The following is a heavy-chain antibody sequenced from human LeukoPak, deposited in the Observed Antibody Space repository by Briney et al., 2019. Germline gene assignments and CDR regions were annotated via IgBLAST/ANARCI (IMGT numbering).Heavy chain of an antibody. V-gene: IGHV4-59*08. CDR1: GGSISSYY. Sequence: SETLSLTCTVSGGSISSYYWSWIRQPPGKGLEWIGYIYYSGSTNYNPSLKSRVTISVDTSRNQFSLRLSSVTAADTAVFYCARHLLAAFRPGAFDIWGQGTMVTVSS. D-gene: IGHD2-15*01. J-gene: IGHJ3*02. CDR2: IYYSGST. CDR3: ARHLLAAFRPGAFDI.